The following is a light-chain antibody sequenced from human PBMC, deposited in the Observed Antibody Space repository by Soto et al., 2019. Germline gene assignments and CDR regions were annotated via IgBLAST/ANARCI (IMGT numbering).Light chain of an antibody. CDR2: GAS. V-gene: IGKV1-39*01. J-gene: IGKJ4*01. CDR3: QQSFITPPLT. CDR1: QSISTY. Sequence: DIQMSQSPSSLSASIGDRITITCRASQSISTYLNWYQQKPGKAPRLLIYGASTLQNGVPSRFSGSGSATDYTLTINSPQPEDFATYYCQQSFITPPLTFGGGTTVEMK.